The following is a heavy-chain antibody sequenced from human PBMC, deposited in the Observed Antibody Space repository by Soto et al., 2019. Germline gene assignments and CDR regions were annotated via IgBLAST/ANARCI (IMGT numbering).Heavy chain of an antibody. D-gene: IGHD3-3*01. CDR3: AKDLLRFLEWPSRHYYGMDV. J-gene: IGHJ6*02. Sequence: PGGSLRLSCAASGFTFSSYGMHWVRQAPGKGLEWMAVIPYDGSNKYYADSVKGRFTISRDNSKNTLYLQLNSLRAEDTAVYYCAKDLLRFLEWPSRHYYGMDVWGQGTTVTVSS. CDR1: GFTFSSYG. V-gene: IGHV3-30*18. CDR2: IPYDGSNK.